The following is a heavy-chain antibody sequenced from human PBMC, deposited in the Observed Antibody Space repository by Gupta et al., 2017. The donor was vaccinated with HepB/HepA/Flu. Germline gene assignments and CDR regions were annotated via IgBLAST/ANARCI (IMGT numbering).Heavy chain of an antibody. Sequence: QVQLVESGGGVVQPGRSLRLSCAASGFTFSAYAMHWVRQAPGKGLEWVALISYDGINKYYADSVKGRFTISRDNYKDMLYLEMNSLRAEDTAVYYCARQGLTNAFDIWGQGTMVTVSS. D-gene: IGHD1-1*01. CDR1: GFTFSAYA. V-gene: IGHV3-30-3*01. J-gene: IGHJ3*02. CDR2: ISYDGINK. CDR3: ARQGLTNAFDI.